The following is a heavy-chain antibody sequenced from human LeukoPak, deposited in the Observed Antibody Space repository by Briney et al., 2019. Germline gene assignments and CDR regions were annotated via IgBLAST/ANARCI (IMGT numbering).Heavy chain of an antibody. Sequence: GASVKVSCKASGYTFTNYGITWVRQAPRQGLEWMGWISAYNGYTKYTQKVQGRVTMTTDTSTYTAYMELRSLRSDDTAVYYCARDRSPRHYYDTSAYHGAAEYWGQGTLITVSS. CDR1: GYTFTNYG. CDR2: ISAYNGYT. CDR3: ARDRSPRHYYDTSAYHGAAEY. V-gene: IGHV1-18*01. D-gene: IGHD3-22*01. J-gene: IGHJ4*02.